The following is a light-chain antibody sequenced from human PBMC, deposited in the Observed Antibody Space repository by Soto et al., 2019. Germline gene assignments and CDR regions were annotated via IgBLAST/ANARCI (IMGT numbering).Light chain of an antibody. J-gene: IGKJ2*01. V-gene: IGKV3-20*01. Sequence: EIVLTQSPGTLSLSPGERATLSCMASQRVSSSYLAWYQQKPGQAPRLLIYGASSRATGIPDRFSGSGSGTDFTLTISRLEPEDFAVYYCQQYGSSPNTFGQGTKLEIK. CDR2: GAS. CDR3: QQYGSSPNT. CDR1: QRVSSSY.